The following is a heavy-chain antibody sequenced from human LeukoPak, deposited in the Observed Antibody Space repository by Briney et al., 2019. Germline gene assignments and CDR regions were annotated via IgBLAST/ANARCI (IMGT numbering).Heavy chain of an antibody. V-gene: IGHV6-1*01. CDR2: TYYRSNSYN. CDR3: AGSGSYMGY. Sequence: SQTLSLTCAVSGDTVSSNSAVWRWIRQSPSRGLEWLGRTYYRSNSYNDYAISVKSRITINPDTSKNQFSLQLNSVTPEDTAMYYCAGSGSYMGYWGQGTLVTVSS. J-gene: IGHJ4*02. D-gene: IGHD3-10*01. CDR1: GDTVSSNSAV.